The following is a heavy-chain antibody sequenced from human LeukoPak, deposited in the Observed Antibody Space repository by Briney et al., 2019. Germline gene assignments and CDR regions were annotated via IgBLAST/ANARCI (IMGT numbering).Heavy chain of an antibody. CDR3: ARLLAEGY. CDR2: IGSKANTYAT. CDR1: GFTSSDSA. V-gene: IGHV3-73*01. Sequence: GGSLRLSCAASGFTSSDSAMHWVRQASGEGLEWVGRIGSKANTYATAYAASVKGRFTISRDDSKNTAYLQMNSLKTEDTAVYYCARLLAEGYWGQGTLVTVSS. J-gene: IGHJ4*02.